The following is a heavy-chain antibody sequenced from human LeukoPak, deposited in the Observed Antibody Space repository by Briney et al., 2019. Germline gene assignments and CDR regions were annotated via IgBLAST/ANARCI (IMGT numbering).Heavy chain of an antibody. Sequence: PSETLSLTCTVSGGSISSGSYYWGWIRQPPGKGLECIGSIYYSGSSYYNPSLKSRVTISVDTSKNQFSLKLSSVTAADTAVYYCARSGWFGEASMLWGQGTLVTVSS. CDR2: IYYSGSS. J-gene: IGHJ4*02. V-gene: IGHV4-39*01. D-gene: IGHD3-10*01. CDR1: GGSISSGSYY. CDR3: ARSGWFGEASML.